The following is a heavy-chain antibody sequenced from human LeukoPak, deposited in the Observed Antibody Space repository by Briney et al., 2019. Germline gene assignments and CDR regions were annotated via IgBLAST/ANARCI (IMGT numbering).Heavy chain of an antibody. CDR1: GGSISSGSYY. D-gene: IGHD3-3*01. Sequence: SETLSLTCIVSGGSISSGSYYWSWIRQPAGKGLEWIGRIYTSGSTNYNPSLKSRVTISVDTSKNQFSLKLSSVTAADTAVYYCAREHYDFWSGSFDYWGQGTLVTVSS. J-gene: IGHJ4*02. V-gene: IGHV4-61*02. CDR3: AREHYDFWSGSFDY. CDR2: IYTSGST.